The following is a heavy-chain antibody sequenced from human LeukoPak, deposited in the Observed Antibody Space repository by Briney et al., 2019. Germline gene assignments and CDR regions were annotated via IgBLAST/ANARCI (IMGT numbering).Heavy chain of an antibody. CDR2: IIPSIGSV. V-gene: IGHV1-69*04. CDR3: ARVLY. Sequence: SVKVSCKASGGSFSSYAISWVRQAPGQGLEWMRRIIPSIGSVNYAQKFQGRVTITADKSTSTAYMELSSLTSEDTAVYYCARVLYWGQGTLVTVSS. CDR1: GGSFSSYA. J-gene: IGHJ4*02.